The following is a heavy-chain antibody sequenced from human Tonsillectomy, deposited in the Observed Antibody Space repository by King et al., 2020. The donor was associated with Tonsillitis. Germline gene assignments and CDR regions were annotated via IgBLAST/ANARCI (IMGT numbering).Heavy chain of an antibody. CDR2: ISYYGSNK. V-gene: IGHV3-30-3*01. CDR3: ARFIDY. J-gene: IGHJ4*02. Sequence: QLVESGGGVVQPGRSLRLSCAASGFTFSSYAMHWVRQAPGKGLEWVAVISYYGSNKYYADSVKGRFTISRDNSKNTLDLQMNSLRAEDTAVYYCARFIDYWGQGTLVTVSS. CDR1: GFTFSSYA.